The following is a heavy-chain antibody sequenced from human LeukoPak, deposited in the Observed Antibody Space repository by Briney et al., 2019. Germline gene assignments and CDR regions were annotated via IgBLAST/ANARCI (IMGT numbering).Heavy chain of an antibody. V-gene: IGHV4-39*01. Sequence: PSETLSLTCTGSGGTSSTRSYYWGWIRQPPGKGLEWIGSIYHSGRTYYNPSLKSRVTISVDTSKNQFSLKLSSVTAADTAVYYCARPYGYGYAYLDYCRQGTLVTVSS. CDR2: IYHSGRT. CDR1: GGTSSTRSYY. D-gene: IGHD5-18*01. J-gene: IGHJ4*02. CDR3: ARPYGYGYAYLDY.